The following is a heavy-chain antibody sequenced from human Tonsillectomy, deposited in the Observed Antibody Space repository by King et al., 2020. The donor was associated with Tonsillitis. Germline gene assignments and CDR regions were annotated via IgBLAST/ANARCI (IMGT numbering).Heavy chain of an antibody. CDR3: AGSGEQLGQGGYYYYGLDV. CDR2: ISSSSTYI. D-gene: IGHD6-6*01. CDR1: GFTFSSYS. J-gene: IGHJ6*02. Sequence: VQLVESGGGLVKPGGSLRLSCAASGFTFSSYSMNWVRQAPGKGLEWVSSISSSSTYIFYADSVNGRFTISRDNAKNSLYLQMNSLRVEDTALYYCAGSGEQLGQGGYYYYGLDVWGQGTTVTVSS. V-gene: IGHV3-21*01.